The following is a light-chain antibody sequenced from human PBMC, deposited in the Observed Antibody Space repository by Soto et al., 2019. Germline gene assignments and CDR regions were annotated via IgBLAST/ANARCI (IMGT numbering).Light chain of an antibody. CDR2: EVS. V-gene: IGLV2-23*02. CDR1: SSDVGGYNL. Sequence: QSVLTQPASVSGSPGQSITISCTVTSSDVGGYNLVSWYQQHPCRAPKLLIYEVSQRPSGVSSRFSGSKSGNTATLTLSGVQPEDEADYPCCPYANSPFVFGTGTKITVL. CDR3: CPYANSPFV. J-gene: IGLJ1*01.